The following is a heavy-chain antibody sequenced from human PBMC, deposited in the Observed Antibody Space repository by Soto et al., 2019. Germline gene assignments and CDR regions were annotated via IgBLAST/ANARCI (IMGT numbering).Heavy chain of an antibody. Sequence: GSQRLSSTTSGVNFRSYAMVWVRQAAEKGLEWVASISNNGDTAYYADSVKGRFTISRGNSENTLYLQMNGLRADDTALYFCAKSRVFIGAIVTLLDSWGQGTQVTVSS. CDR1: GVNFRSYA. CDR2: ISNNGDTA. D-gene: IGHD3-16*02. J-gene: IGHJ4*02. V-gene: IGHV3-23*01. CDR3: AKSRVFIGAIVTLLDS.